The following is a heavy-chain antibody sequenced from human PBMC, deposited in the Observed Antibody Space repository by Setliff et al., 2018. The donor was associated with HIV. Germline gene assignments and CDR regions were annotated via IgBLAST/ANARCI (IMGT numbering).Heavy chain of an antibody. CDR3: VRDKWLVPDTFDI. Sequence: PGGSLRLSCAASGFTFSSYGMHWVRQAPGKGLEWVSGINWNGGSTGYVDSVKGRFTISRDNAKNSLYLQMNSLRAEDMALYYCVRDKWLVPDTFDIWGKGTMVTVSS. D-gene: IGHD6-19*01. CDR2: INWNGGST. CDR1: GFTFSSYG. V-gene: IGHV3-20*04. J-gene: IGHJ3*02.